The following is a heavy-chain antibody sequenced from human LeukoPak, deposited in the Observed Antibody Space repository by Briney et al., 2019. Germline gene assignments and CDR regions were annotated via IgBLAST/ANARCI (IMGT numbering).Heavy chain of an antibody. V-gene: IGHV5-10-1*01. Sequence: GESLKISCKGSGYSFTNYWISWVRQMPGKGLEWMGRIDPSDSYTTYSPSFQGHVTVSADKSISTAYLQWSSLKASDTAMYYCARRSVPTVVTAIDFWGQGTLVTVSS. CDR1: GYSFTNYW. CDR3: ARRSVPTVVTAIDF. CDR2: IDPSDSYT. J-gene: IGHJ4*02. D-gene: IGHD4-23*01.